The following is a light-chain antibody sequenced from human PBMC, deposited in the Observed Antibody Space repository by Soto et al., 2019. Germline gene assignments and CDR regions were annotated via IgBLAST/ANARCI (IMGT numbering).Light chain of an antibody. V-gene: IGKV3-20*01. CDR3: HQYGSSPIH. CDR2: DAY. Sequence: EIVLTQSPGTLALSPGERSTLACGASQSVSTYLAWYQQKPGQAPRLLIYDAYNRATGIADRFSGSGSGTDSTLTISRLEHHDSAVYSCHQYGSSPIHFGQGTRLEIK. CDR1: QSVSTY. J-gene: IGKJ5*01.